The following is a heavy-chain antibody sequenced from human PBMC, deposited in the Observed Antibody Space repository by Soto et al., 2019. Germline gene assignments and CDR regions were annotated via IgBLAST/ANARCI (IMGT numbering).Heavy chain of an antibody. Sequence: QVQLQESGPGLVKPSETLSLTCTVSGASVSSGSYYWSWIRQPPGKGLEYIGYVSSSGSTNYNPSIKRRVTMSVDTSKTQFSRKLKSVTAADTAVYYCARDNGDYSDLPSLWGRGTLVTVSS. J-gene: IGHJ4*02. CDR2: VSSSGST. CDR3: ARDNGDYSDLPSL. D-gene: IGHD4-17*01. V-gene: IGHV4-61*01. CDR1: GASVSSGSYY.